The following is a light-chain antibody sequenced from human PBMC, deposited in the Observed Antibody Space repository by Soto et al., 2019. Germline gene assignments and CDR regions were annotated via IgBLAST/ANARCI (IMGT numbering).Light chain of an antibody. CDR1: SSDVGGYDY. CDR3: SSYTGGNPSYV. V-gene: IGLV2-8*01. CDR2: EVT. Sequence: QSVLTQHPSASGSPGQSVTISCTGTSSDVGGYDYVSWYQQHPGKAPKLMIYEVTIRPSGVSDRFSGSKSGNTASLTVSGLQAEDEADYYCSSYTGGNPSYVFGTGTKGTVL. J-gene: IGLJ1*01.